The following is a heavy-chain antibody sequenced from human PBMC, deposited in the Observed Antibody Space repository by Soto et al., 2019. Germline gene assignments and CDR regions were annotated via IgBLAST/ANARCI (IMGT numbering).Heavy chain of an antibody. J-gene: IGHJ4*02. CDR1: GFTFSSYS. CDR3: AAWSSRGPFDY. D-gene: IGHD6-19*01. CDR2: ISSSSSYI. Sequence: GGSLSLSCAASGFTFSSYSVNWVRQAPGKGLEWVSSISSSSSYIYYADSVKGRFTISRDNAKNSLYLQMNSLRAEDTAVYYCAAWSSRGPFDYWGQGTLVTVSS. V-gene: IGHV3-21*01.